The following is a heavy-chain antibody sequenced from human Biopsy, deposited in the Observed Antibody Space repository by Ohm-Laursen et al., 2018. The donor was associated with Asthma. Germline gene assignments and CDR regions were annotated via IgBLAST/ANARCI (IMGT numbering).Heavy chain of an antibody. D-gene: IGHD3-3*02. V-gene: IGHV1-69*06. CDR3: ARPRDSRDILYYYYHMDV. Sequence: ASVKVSCKASGGTFGNYAISWVRQAPGLGLEWLGGISPIFGRTNYAERFQDRVTITADIFTRTAYMELSSLTSEDTAVYYCARPRDSRDILYYYYHMDVWGQGTSVSVSS. CDR2: ISPIFGRT. CDR1: GGTFGNYA. J-gene: IGHJ6*02.